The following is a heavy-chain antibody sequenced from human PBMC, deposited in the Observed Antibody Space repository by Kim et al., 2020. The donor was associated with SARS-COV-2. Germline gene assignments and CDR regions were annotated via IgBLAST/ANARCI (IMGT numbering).Heavy chain of an antibody. Sequence: GGSLRLSCAASGFTFSDYGMHWVRQAPGKGLQWVALISYDGSNEYYVDSEKGRFTISRDNSKNTVYLQVNSLRPEDTAVYYCATSWDYDRRGYGWVDLWGQGTLVTVSS. CDR2: ISYDGSNE. V-gene: IGHV3-30*03. CDR1: GFTFSDYG. D-gene: IGHD3-22*01. J-gene: IGHJ5*02. CDR3: ATSWDYDRRGYGWVDL.